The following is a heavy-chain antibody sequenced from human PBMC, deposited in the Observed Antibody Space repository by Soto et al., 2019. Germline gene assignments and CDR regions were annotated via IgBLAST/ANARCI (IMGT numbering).Heavy chain of an antibody. V-gene: IGHV3-48*02. CDR3: ARDLPEYGSGSYYFDY. CDR2: ISSSSSTI. D-gene: IGHD3-10*01. CDR1: GFTFNNYA. Sequence: PGGSLRLSCAASGFTFNNYAMNWVRQAPGKGLEWVSYISSSSSTIYYADSVKGRFTISRDNAKNSLYLQMNSLRDEDTAVYYCARDLPEYGSGSYYFDYWGQGTLVTVSS. J-gene: IGHJ4*02.